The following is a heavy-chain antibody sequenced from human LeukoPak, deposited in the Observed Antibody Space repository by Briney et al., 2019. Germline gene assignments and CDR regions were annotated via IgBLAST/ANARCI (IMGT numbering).Heavy chain of an antibody. CDR3: ARQKWDRLTYYYYGMDV. V-gene: IGHV4-59*08. CDR2: VSYSGTP. CDR1: GDSINNYY. D-gene: IGHD1-26*01. J-gene: IGHJ6*02. Sequence: PSQTLSLTCTVSGDSINNYYWSWIRQPPGKGLEWIGYVSYSGTPDSNPSLKSRVTISLDTSKNQFSLQLSSVTAADTAVYYCARQKWDRLTYYYYGMDVWGQGTTVTGSS.